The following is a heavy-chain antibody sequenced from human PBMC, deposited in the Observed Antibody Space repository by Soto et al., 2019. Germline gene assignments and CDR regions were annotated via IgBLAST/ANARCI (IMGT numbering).Heavy chain of an antibody. CDR3: ATDPLKYDSSCYVDWWLYP. J-gene: IGHJ5*02. CDR1: GFTINNFA. D-gene: IGHD3-22*01. V-gene: IGHV3-23*01. Sequence: VQLLETGGGLVQPGGSLRLSCAASGFTINNFAMRWVRQAPGKGLELVSSITAFGGSTYDSTSVRGRFTISRDNSKNTVYLQMNGLRVEDTAVYYCATDPLKYDSSCYVDWWLYPWGQGTLVTVSS. CDR2: ITAFGGST.